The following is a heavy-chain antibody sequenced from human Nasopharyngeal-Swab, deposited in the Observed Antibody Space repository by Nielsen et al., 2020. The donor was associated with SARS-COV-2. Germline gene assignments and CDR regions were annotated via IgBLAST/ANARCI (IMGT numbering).Heavy chain of an antibody. V-gene: IGHV1-18*01. CDR2: ISAYNGNT. Sequence: WVRQAPGQGLEWMGWISAYNGNTNYAQKLQGRVTMTTDTSTSTAYMELRSLRSDDTAMYYCARDGYSSSSVYYYYYYGMDVWGQGTTVTVSS. D-gene: IGHD6-6*01. J-gene: IGHJ6*02. CDR3: ARDGYSSSSVYYYYYYGMDV.